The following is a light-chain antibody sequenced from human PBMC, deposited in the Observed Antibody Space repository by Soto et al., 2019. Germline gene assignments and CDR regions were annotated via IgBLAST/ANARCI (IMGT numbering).Light chain of an antibody. CDR2: GAS. CDR1: QSVSNNY. Sequence: EMVLTQSPDTLSLSPGERATLSCRASQSVSNNYLAWYQQKLGQAPRLLIYGASSRAGGIPDKFSGSGSGTDFTLTINSLEPEDFAVYYCQQYVRSPYTFAQGTKLEI. CDR3: QQYVRSPYT. V-gene: IGKV3-20*01. J-gene: IGKJ2*01.